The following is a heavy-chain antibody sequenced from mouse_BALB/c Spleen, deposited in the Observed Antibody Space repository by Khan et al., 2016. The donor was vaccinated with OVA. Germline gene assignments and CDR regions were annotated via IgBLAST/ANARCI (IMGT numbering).Heavy chain of an antibody. J-gene: IGHJ3*01. Sequence: VQLQQSGTVLARPGPSVKMSCKASGYTFTSYWMHWVKQRPGKGLEWIGAIYPGNSDTSYIQKFKGKAKLNAVSSNRTAFMALSSLTKEDSAVFYCTRFGYLCAYWGQGTLVTVSA. CDR1: GYTFTSYW. CDR2: IYPGNSDT. D-gene: IGHD2-2*01. CDR3: TRFGYLCAY. V-gene: IGHV1-5*01.